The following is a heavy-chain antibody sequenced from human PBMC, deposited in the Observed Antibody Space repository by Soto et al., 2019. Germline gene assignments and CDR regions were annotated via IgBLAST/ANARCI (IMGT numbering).Heavy chain of an antibody. D-gene: IGHD1-26*01. CDR2: INDDGSQK. CDR3: ARDMGPSGAYGY. CDR1: GFTFSTYW. J-gene: IGHJ4*02. Sequence: EVQLVDSGGDLVQPGGSLRLSCAASGFTFSTYWMSWVRQAPGRGLEWVANINDDGSQKYYVDSVKGRFTISRDNAKNSLYLQMNSLRAEDTAVYFCARDMGPSGAYGYWGPGILVTVSS. V-gene: IGHV3-7*03.